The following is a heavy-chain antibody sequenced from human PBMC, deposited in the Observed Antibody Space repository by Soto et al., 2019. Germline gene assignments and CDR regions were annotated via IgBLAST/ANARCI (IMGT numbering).Heavy chain of an antibody. CDR2: IWYDGSNK. Sequence: QVQLVESGGGVVQPGRSLRLSCAASGFTFSSYGMHWVRQAPGKGLEWVAVIWYDGSNKYYADSVKGRFTISRDNSKNTLYLQRNSLRAEDTAVYYCARDRGYGVAAPLDYWGQGTLVTVSS. J-gene: IGHJ4*02. V-gene: IGHV3-33*01. CDR3: ARDRGYGVAAPLDY. D-gene: IGHD6-6*01. CDR1: GFTFSSYG.